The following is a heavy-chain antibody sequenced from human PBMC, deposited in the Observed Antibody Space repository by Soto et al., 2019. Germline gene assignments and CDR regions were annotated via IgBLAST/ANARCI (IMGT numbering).Heavy chain of an antibody. CDR1: GGSISSGGYY. V-gene: IGHV4-31*03. Sequence: SETLSLTCTVSGGSISSGGYYWSWIRQHPGKGLEWIGYIYYSGSTYYNPSLKSRVTISVDTSKNQFSLKLSSVTPADTAVYYCASSDFWSGYYPGYYYYGMDVWGQGTTVTVSS. D-gene: IGHD3-3*01. CDR2: IYYSGST. J-gene: IGHJ6*02. CDR3: ASSDFWSGYYPGYYYYGMDV.